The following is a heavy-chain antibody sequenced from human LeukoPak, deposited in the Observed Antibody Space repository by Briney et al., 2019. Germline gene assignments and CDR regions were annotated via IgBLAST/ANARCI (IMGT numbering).Heavy chain of an antibody. D-gene: IGHD6-19*01. CDR1: GFTFSSYA. CDR3: ARDLEYSSGWYYFDY. Sequence: PGGSLRLSCAASGFTFSSYAMHWVRQAPGKGLEWVAVISYDGSNKYYADSVKGRFTISRDNSKNTLYLQMNSLRAEDTAVYYCARDLEYSSGWYYFDYWGQGTLVTVSS. J-gene: IGHJ4*02. CDR2: ISYDGSNK. V-gene: IGHV3-30-3*01.